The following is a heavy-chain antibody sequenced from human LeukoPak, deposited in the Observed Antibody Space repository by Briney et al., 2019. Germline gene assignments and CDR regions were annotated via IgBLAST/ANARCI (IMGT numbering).Heavy chain of an antibody. CDR1: GGSISSYY. CDR3: ARSIAVTPRRGYFDY. CDR2: IYYSGST. V-gene: IGHV4-59*01. Sequence: SETLSLTCTVSGGSISSYYWSWIRQPPGKGLEWIGYIYYSGSTNYNPSLKGRVTISVDTSKNQFSLKLSSVTAADTAVYYCARSIAVTPRRGYFDYWGQGTLVTVSS. J-gene: IGHJ4*02. D-gene: IGHD6-19*01.